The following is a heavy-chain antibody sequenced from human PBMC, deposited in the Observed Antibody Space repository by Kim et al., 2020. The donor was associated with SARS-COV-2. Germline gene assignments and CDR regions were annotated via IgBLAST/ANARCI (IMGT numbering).Heavy chain of an antibody. D-gene: IGHD3-9*01. V-gene: IGHV7-4-1*02. CDR3: ASALRVLRYFDWLFSHSDAFDI. CDR2: INTNTGNP. J-gene: IGHJ3*02. Sequence: ASVKVSCKASGYTFTSYAMNWVRQAPGQGLEWMGWINTNTGNPTYAQGFTGRFVFSLDTSVSTAYLQISSLKAEDTAVYYCASALRVLRYFDWLFSHSDAFDICGQGTMVTVSS. CDR1: GYTFTSYA.